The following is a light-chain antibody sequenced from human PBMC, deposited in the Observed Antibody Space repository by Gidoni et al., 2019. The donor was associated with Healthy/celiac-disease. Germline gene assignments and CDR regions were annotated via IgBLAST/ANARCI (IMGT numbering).Light chain of an antibody. CDR1: QSVSSSY. CDR3: QQYGSSPRFT. CDR2: GAS. J-gene: IGKJ3*01. Sequence: EIVLTQSPGTLSLSPGERATLSCRASQSVSSSYLAWYQQKPGQAPRPLIYGASSRATGIPDRFSGSGSGTDFTLTISRLEPEDFAVYYCQQYGSSPRFTFGPGTKVEIK. V-gene: IGKV3-20*01.